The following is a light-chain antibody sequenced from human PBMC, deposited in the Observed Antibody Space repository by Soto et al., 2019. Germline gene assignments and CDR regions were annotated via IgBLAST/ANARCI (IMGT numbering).Light chain of an antibody. CDR1: QSVSRY. V-gene: IGKV3-11*01. CDR2: DAS. Sequence: EIVLTQSPGTLSLSPGERATLSCRASQSVSRYLAWYQQKPGQAPRLLIYDASNRATGIPARFSGSGSGTDFTLTISSLEPEDFAIYYCQQRNNWPPLTFGQGTRLEIK. J-gene: IGKJ5*01. CDR3: QQRNNWPPLT.